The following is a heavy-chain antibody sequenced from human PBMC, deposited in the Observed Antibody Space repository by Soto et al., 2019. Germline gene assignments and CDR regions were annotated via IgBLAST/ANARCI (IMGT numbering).Heavy chain of an antibody. CDR3: ARAGIIVVITAFDY. CDR1: GFTFSSYA. J-gene: IGHJ4*02. V-gene: IGHV3-30*14. Sequence: PGGSLRLSCAASGFTFSSYAMHWVRQAPGKGLEWVAVISYDGSNKYYADSVKGRFTISRDNSKNTLYLQMNSLRAEDTAVYYCARAGIIVVITAFDYWGQGTLVTVS. D-gene: IGHD3-22*01. CDR2: ISYDGSNK.